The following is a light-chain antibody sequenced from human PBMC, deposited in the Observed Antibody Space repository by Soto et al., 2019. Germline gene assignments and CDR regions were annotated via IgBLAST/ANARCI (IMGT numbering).Light chain of an antibody. Sequence: EIVLTQSPATLSLSPGERATLSCRASQSVSSYLAWYQQKPGQAPRLLIYAASNRATGIPARFSGSGSGTDFTLTISSLEPEDFAVYYCQQRRKWTFTFGHGTKVDIK. CDR1: QSVSSY. V-gene: IGKV3-11*01. CDR3: QQRRKWTFT. CDR2: AAS. J-gene: IGKJ3*01.